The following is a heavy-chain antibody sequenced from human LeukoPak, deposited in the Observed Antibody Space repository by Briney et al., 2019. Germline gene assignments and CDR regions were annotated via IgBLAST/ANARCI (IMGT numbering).Heavy chain of an antibody. D-gene: IGHD1-14*01. J-gene: IGHJ4*02. Sequence: SVKVSCKASGGTFSSYAISWVRQAPGQGREWMGGFIPIFGTANYAQKFQGRVTITADESTSTAYMELSSLRSEDTAVYYCARSRKGDPSTDDYWGQGTLVTVSS. CDR2: FIPIFGTA. V-gene: IGHV1-69*01. CDR3: ARSRKGDPSTDDY. CDR1: GGTFSSYA.